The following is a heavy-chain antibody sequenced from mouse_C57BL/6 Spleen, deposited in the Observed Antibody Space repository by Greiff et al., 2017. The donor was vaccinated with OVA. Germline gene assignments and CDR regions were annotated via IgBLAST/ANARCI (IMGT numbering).Heavy chain of an antibody. Sequence: VQLQQSGPELVKPGASVKISCKASGYTFTDYYMNWVKQSHGKSLEWIGDINPNNGGTSYNQKFKGKATLTVDKSSSTACMELRSLTSEDSAVDYCASVLRLDYGGQGTTLTVSS. D-gene: IGHD1-1*01. J-gene: IGHJ2*01. CDR3: ASVLRLDY. V-gene: IGHV1-26*01. CDR1: GYTFTDYY. CDR2: INPNNGGT.